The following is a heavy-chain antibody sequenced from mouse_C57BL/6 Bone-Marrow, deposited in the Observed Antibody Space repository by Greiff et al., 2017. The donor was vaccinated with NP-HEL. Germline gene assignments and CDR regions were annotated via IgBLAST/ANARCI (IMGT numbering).Heavy chain of an antibody. J-gene: IGHJ2*01. D-gene: IGHD2-1*01. CDR2: ISYDGSN. CDR3: AREDGNYVGDY. Sequence: VQLKESGPGLVKPSQSLSLTCSVTGYSITSGYYWNWIRQFPGNKLEWMGYISYDGSNNYNPSLKNRISITRDTSKNQFFLKLNSVTTEDTATYYCAREDGNYVGDYWGQGTTLTVSS. V-gene: IGHV3-6*01. CDR1: GYSITSGYY.